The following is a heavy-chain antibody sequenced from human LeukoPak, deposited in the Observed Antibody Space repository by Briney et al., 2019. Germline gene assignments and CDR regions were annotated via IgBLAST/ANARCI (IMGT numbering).Heavy chain of an antibody. D-gene: IGHD3-16*01. Sequence: TSQTLSLTCTVSGGSISSSSYYWSWIRQPAGKGLEWVGRIYTSGSANYNPSLKSRVTISIDTSKNQFSLKLSSVTAADTAVYYCAFEGGFTAGFDYWGEGTLVTVSS. CDR2: IYTSGSA. CDR1: GGSISSSSYY. J-gene: IGHJ4*02. V-gene: IGHV4-61*02. CDR3: AFEGGFTAGFDY.